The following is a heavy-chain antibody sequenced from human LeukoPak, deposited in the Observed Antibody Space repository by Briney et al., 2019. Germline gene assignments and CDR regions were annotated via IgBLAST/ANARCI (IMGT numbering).Heavy chain of an antibody. CDR3: ARHPLEGSTFSWFDP. CDR1: GYSFSSYW. V-gene: IGHV5-51*01. D-gene: IGHD6-13*01. J-gene: IGHJ5*02. CDR2: IYPGDSDT. Sequence: RGESLKISCQGSGYSFSSYWIGWVRQMPGKGLEWMGIIYPGDSDTRYSPSFQGQVIISADKSTNTAYLQWSSLKASDTAMYYCARHPLEGSTFSWFDPSGQGTLVTVSS.